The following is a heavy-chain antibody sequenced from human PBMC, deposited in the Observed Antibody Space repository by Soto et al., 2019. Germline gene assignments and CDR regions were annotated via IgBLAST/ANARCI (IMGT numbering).Heavy chain of an antibody. Sequence: GASVKVSCKASGYTFTSYGISWVRQAPGQGLEWMGWISAYNGNTNYAQKLQGRVTMTTDTSTSTAYMELRSLRSDDTAVYYCARDGDSYGYSNYYYGMDVWGQGTKVTVSS. CDR3: ARDGDSYGYSNYYYGMDV. J-gene: IGHJ6*02. V-gene: IGHV1-18*01. CDR1: GYTFTSYG. D-gene: IGHD5-18*01. CDR2: ISAYNGNT.